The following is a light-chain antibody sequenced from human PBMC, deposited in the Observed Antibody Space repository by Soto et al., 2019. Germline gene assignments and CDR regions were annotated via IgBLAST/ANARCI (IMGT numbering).Light chain of an antibody. V-gene: IGLV2-14*01. CDR3: ISYTPTSTLYV. J-gene: IGLJ1*01. Sequence: QSGLTQPASVSGSPGQSITISCTGTSSDVGGYNYVPWYQQHPGKAPKLLIFEVSHRPSGVSYRFSGSKSGNTASLTISGLQAEDEDDYYCISYTPTSTLYVFGTGTKLTVL. CDR2: EVS. CDR1: SSDVGGYNY.